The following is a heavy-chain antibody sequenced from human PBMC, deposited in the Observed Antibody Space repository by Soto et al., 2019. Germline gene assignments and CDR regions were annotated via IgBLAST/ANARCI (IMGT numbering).Heavy chain of an antibody. D-gene: IGHD3-22*01. V-gene: IGHV3-30*18. CDR2: ISNDGSIQ. Sequence: QVQLMESGGSVLQPGRSLRLSCAASGFTFSSCGMHWVRQAPGKGLEWVTIISNDGSIQYYGDSVKGRFTVSRDNSKNTLFLEMNSLTAEDTATYYCAKDRRDSSGTCSRCFGMDIGRQGTKVTVSS. CDR3: AKDRRDSSGTCSRCFGMDI. CDR1: GFTFSSCG. J-gene: IGHJ6*01.